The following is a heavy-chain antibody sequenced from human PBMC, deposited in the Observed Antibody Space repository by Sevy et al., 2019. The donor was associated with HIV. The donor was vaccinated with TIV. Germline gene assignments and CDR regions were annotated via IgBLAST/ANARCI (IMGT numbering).Heavy chain of an antibody. D-gene: IGHD6-13*01. CDR2: INHSGST. J-gene: IGHJ6*02. Sequence: SETLSLTCAVYGGSFSGYYWSWIRQPPGKGLEWIGEINHSGSTNYNPSLKSRVTISVDTSKNQFSLKLSSVTAADTAVYYCASDRVAAAGTNYYGMDVWGQGTTVTVSS. CDR3: ASDRVAAAGTNYYGMDV. V-gene: IGHV4-34*01. CDR1: GGSFSGYY.